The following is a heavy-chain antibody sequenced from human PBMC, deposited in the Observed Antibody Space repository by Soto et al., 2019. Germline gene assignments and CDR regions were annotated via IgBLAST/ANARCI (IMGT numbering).Heavy chain of an antibody. CDR2: IKQDGSEK. J-gene: IGHJ6*02. V-gene: IGHV3-7*01. Sequence: GGSLRLSCAASGFTFSSYWMSWVRQAPGKGLEWVANIKQDGSEKYYVDSVKGRFTISRDNAKNSLYLQMNSLRAEDTAAYYCAKNTYSYYYGMDVWGQGTTVTVSS. CDR1: GFTFSSYW. CDR3: AKNTYSYYYGMDV.